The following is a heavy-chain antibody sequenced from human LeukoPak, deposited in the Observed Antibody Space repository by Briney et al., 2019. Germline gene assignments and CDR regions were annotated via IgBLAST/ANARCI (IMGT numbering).Heavy chain of an antibody. D-gene: IGHD3-22*01. J-gene: IGHJ4*02. V-gene: IGHV3-21*01. Sequence: PGRSLRLSCAASGFTFSSYSMNWVRQAPGKGLEWVSSISSSSSYIYYADSVKGRFTISRDNAKNSLYLQMNSLRAEDTAVYYCARGQYYYDSSGYDYWGQGTLVTVSS. CDR3: ARGQYYYDSSGYDY. CDR2: ISSSSSYI. CDR1: GFTFSSYS.